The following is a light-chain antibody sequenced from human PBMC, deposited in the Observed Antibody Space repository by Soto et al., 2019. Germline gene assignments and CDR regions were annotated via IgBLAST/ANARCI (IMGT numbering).Light chain of an antibody. CDR3: QSYDSSTVV. CDR2: EDN. CDR1: SGSIASNY. Sequence: NFMLTQPHSVSESPVKTVTISCTRSSGSIASNYVQWYQQRPGSAPTTVIYEDNQRPSAVPDRFSGSTDGSSNSASLTISGLQTEDEADYYCQSYDSSTVVFGGGTKVTVL. J-gene: IGLJ2*01. V-gene: IGLV6-57*04.